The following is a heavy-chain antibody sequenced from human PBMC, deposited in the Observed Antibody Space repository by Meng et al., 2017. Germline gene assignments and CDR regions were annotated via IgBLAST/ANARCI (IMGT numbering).Heavy chain of an antibody. D-gene: IGHD6-13*01. J-gene: IGHJ6*02. CDR3: VRYGGSSWSYYYYYYGMDV. V-gene: IGHV4-34*01. Sequence: SETLSLTCAVYGGSFSGYYWSWIRQPPGKGLEWIGEINHSGSTNYNPSLKSRVTISVDTSKNQFSLKLSSVTAADTAVYYCVRYGGSSWSYYYYYYGMDVWGQGTTVTVSS. CDR2: INHSGST. CDR1: GGSFSGYY.